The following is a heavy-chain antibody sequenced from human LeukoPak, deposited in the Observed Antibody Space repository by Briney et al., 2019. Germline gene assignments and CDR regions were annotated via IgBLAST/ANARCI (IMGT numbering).Heavy chain of an antibody. CDR1: GFTVSSNY. CDR2: IYSGGST. V-gene: IGHV3-66*01. CDR3: AREGTDGYSYGYVDY. D-gene: IGHD5-18*01. J-gene: IGHJ4*02. Sequence: GGSLRLSCAASGFTVSSNYMSWVRQAPGKGLEWVSVIYSGGSTYYADSVKGRFTISRDNSKNTLYLQMNSLRAEYTAVYYCAREGTDGYSYGYVDYWGQGTLVTVSS.